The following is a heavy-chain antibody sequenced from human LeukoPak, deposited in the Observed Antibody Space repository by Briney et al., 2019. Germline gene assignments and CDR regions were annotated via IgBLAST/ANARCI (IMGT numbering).Heavy chain of an antibody. J-gene: IGHJ4*02. V-gene: IGHV1-8*01. CDR3: ARDYYDSSGYEASDY. CDR2: MNPNSGNT. D-gene: IGHD3-22*01. Sequence: AASVKVSCKASGYTFTSYDINWVRQATGQGLEWMGWMNPNSGNTGYAQKFQGRVIKTRNTSISTAYMELSRLRSDDTAVYYCARDYYDSSGYEASDYWGQGTLVTVSS. CDR1: GYTFTSYD.